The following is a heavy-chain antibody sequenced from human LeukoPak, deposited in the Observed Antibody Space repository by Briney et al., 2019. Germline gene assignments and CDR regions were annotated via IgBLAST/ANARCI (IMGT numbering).Heavy chain of an antibody. J-gene: IGHJ3*02. D-gene: IGHD2-21*02. CDR1: GFPFSTYA. CDR3: ARIYCGGACLDAAPLSDAFDI. Sequence: GGSLRLSCAASGFPFSTYAIHWVRQAPGKGLEWGAVIWHDGGKKYNGDSVKGRFTTSRDNSKNTLYLQMNSLRAEDTAVYYCARIYCGGACLDAAPLSDAFDIWGQGTMVTVSS. V-gene: IGHV3-33*01. CDR2: IWHDGGKK.